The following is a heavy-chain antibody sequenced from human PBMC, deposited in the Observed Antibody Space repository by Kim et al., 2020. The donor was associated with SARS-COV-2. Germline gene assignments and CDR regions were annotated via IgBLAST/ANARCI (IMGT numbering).Heavy chain of an antibody. V-gene: IGHV3-66*01. CDR3: ARDRSFYDILTGYYNYYFDY. J-gene: IGHJ4*02. Sequence: RFTTSRDNSKNTLYLQMNSLRAEDTAVYYCARDRSFYDILTGYYNYYFDYWGQGTLVTVSS. D-gene: IGHD3-9*01.